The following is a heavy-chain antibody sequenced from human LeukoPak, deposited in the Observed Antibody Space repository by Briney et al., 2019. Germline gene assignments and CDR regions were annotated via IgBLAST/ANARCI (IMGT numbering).Heavy chain of an antibody. CDR3: AKRGVVIRVILVGFHKEANYFDS. D-gene: IGHD3-22*01. V-gene: IGHV3-23*01. J-gene: IGHJ4*02. CDR1: GITLSNYG. CDR2: ISGGGGGT. Sequence: GGSLRLSCAVSGITLSNYGMSWVRQAPGKALEWVAGISGGGGGTNYADSVKGRFPISRDNPKNTLYLQMHSLRAEDTAVYFCAKRGVVIRVILVGFHKEANYFDSWGQGALVTVSS.